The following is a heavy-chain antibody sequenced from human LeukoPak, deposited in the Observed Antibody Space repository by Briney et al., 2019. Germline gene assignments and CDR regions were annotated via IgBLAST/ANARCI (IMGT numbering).Heavy chain of an antibody. CDR1: GFSFSSYW. CDR2: IKQDGSEK. V-gene: IGHV3-7*01. J-gene: IGHJ4*02. D-gene: IGHD3/OR15-3a*01. CDR3: ARDNDRTRDY. Sequence: PGGSLRLSCEASGFSFSSYWMSWVRQAPGKGLEWVANIKQDGSEKYFVDSVKGRFTISRDNAKNSLYLQMNSLRAEDTAVYYCARDNDRTRDYWGQGTLVTVSS.